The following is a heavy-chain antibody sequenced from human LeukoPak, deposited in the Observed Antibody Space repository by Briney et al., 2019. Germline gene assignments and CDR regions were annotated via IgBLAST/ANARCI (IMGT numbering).Heavy chain of an antibody. V-gene: IGHV3-48*02. CDR2: ISSTSGTI. D-gene: IGHD5-24*01. Sequence: GGSLRLSCAASGFTFSSYTMSWLRQAPGKGLEWVSSISSTSGTIYYADSVKGRFTISRDNAKNSLYLQMNGLRDGDTAAYYCARASNSDFWGQGTLVTVSS. J-gene: IGHJ4*02. CDR3: ARASNSDF. CDR1: GFTFSSYT.